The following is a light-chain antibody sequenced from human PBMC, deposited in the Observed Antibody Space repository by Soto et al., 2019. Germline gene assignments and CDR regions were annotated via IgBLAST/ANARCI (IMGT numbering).Light chain of an antibody. CDR3: QVWDSSSDHVV. CDR2: YVS. CDR1: NIGSKS. V-gene: IGLV3-21*04. J-gene: IGLJ2*01. Sequence: SYELTQPPSVSVAPGKTARITRGGNNIGSKSVHWYQQKPGQAPVLVIYYVSDRPSGIPERFSGSNSGNTATLTISRVEAGDEADCYCQVWDSSSDHVVFGGGTKLTVL.